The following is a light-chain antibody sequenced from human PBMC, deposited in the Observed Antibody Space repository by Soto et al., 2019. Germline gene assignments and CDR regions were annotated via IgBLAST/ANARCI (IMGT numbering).Light chain of an antibody. J-gene: IGKJ1*01. CDR1: QSVSSN. CDR3: QQYNNWPPRWT. CDR2: GAS. Sequence: EIVMTQSPATLSVSPGERATLSCRASQSVSSNLAWYQQKPGQAPRLLICGASTRATGIPARFSGSGSGTEFTLTISSLQSEDFAVYYCQQYNNWPPRWTFGQGTKVDIK. V-gene: IGKV3-15*01.